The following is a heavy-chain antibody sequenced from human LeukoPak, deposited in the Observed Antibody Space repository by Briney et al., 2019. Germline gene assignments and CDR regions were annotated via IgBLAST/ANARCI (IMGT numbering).Heavy chain of an antibody. Sequence: ASVKVSCKASGYTFTSYGISWVRQVPGQGLEWMGWISAYNGNTNYAQKLQGRVTMTTDTSTSTAYMELRSLRSDDTAVYYCARDRRYYDSSGYNQRFDPWGQGTLVTVSS. V-gene: IGHV1-18*01. CDR3: ARDRRYYDSSGYNQRFDP. CDR2: ISAYNGNT. J-gene: IGHJ5*02. D-gene: IGHD3-22*01. CDR1: GYTFTSYG.